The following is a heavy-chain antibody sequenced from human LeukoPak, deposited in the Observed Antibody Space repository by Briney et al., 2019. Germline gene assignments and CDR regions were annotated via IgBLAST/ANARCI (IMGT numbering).Heavy chain of an antibody. V-gene: IGHV1-18*01. Sequence: GASVKVSCKASGYTFTSYGISWVRQAPGQGLEWMGWISAYNGNTHYAQKLQGRVTMTTDTSTSTAYMELRSLRSDDTAVYYCARTPDTDIVVVVAATSYYYMDVWGKGTTVTVSS. CDR3: ARTPDTDIVVVVAATSYYYMDV. CDR2: ISAYNGNT. D-gene: IGHD2-15*01. J-gene: IGHJ6*03. CDR1: GYTFTSYG.